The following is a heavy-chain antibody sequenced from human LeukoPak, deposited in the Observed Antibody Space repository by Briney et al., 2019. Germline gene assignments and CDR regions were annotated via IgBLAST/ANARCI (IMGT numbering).Heavy chain of an antibody. Sequence: PGGSLRLSCAASGFTFSDYYMSWIRQAPGKGLEWVSYISSSGSTIYYADSVKGRFTISRDNAKNSLYLQMNSLRAEDTAVYYCARDRRRYTAMVLFLDYWGQGTLVTVSS. J-gene: IGHJ4*02. D-gene: IGHD5-18*01. V-gene: IGHV3-11*04. CDR1: GFTFSDYY. CDR3: ARDRRRYTAMVLFLDY. CDR2: ISSSGSTI.